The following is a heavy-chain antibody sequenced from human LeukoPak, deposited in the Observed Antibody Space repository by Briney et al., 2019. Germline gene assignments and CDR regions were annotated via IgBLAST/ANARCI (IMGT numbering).Heavy chain of an antibody. Sequence: SETLSLTCTVSGGSISSYYWSWIRQPPGKGLEWIGYIYYSGSTNYNPSLKSRVTISVDTSKNQFSLKLSSVTAADTAVYYCARDGTPWLVRSMDYYYYGMDVWGQGTTVTVSS. CDR1: GGSISSYY. J-gene: IGHJ6*02. D-gene: IGHD6-19*01. CDR2: IYYSGST. CDR3: ARDGTPWLVRSMDYYYYGMDV. V-gene: IGHV4-59*01.